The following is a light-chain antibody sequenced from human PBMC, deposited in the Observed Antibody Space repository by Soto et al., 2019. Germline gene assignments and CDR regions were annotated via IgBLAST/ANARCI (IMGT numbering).Light chain of an antibody. Sequence: DIQMTQSPSSVSASVGDRVTIACRASQGISSRLAWYQHKPGTPPKLLIYAASTLHSGVPSRFSGSGSGTDFTLTISSLQPEDFATYYCQQANTFPWTFGQGTKVGIK. J-gene: IGKJ1*01. V-gene: IGKV1-12*01. CDR2: AAS. CDR3: QQANTFPWT. CDR1: QGISSR.